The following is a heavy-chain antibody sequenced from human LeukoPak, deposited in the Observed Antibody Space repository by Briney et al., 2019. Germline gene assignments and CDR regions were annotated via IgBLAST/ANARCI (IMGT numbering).Heavy chain of an antibody. CDR3: AGGGWTGIRNAFDI. J-gene: IGHJ3*02. Sequence: SVKVSCKASGGTFSSYVISWVRQAPGQGLEWMGGIITIFGTANYAQKFQGRVTITADKSTSTAYMELSSLRSEDTAVYYCAGGGWTGIRNAFDIWGQGTMVTVSS. CDR2: IITIFGTA. D-gene: IGHD3-22*01. CDR1: GGTFSSYV. V-gene: IGHV1-69*06.